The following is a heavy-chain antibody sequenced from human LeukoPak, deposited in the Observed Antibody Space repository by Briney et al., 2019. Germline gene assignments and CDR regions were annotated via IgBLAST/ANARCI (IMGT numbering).Heavy chain of an antibody. J-gene: IGHJ4*02. Sequence: SETLSLTCTVSGGSISSYYWSWIRQPPGKGLEWIGYIYYSGSTNYDPSLKSRVAISVDTSKNQFSLRLSSVTAADTAVYYCARARGLYYYDSSGYYAGHYWGQGTLVTVSS. V-gene: IGHV4-59*01. CDR2: IYYSGST. D-gene: IGHD3-22*01. CDR3: ARARGLYYYDSSGYYAGHY. CDR1: GGSISSYY.